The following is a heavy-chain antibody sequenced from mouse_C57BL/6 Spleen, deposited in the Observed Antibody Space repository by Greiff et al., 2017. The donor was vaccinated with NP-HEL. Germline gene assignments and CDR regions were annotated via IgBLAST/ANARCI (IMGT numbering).Heavy chain of an antibody. CDR1: GFTFSNYW. V-gene: IGHV6-3*01. CDR3: TSYYDYDEAQFAY. Sequence: EVKVEESGGGLVQPGGSMKLSCVASGFTFSNYWMNWVRQSPEKGLEWVAQIRLKSDNYATHYAESVKGRFTISRDDSKSSVYLQMNNLRAEDTGIYYCTSYYDYDEAQFAYWGQGTLVTVSA. D-gene: IGHD2-4*01. CDR2: IRLKSDNYAT. J-gene: IGHJ3*01.